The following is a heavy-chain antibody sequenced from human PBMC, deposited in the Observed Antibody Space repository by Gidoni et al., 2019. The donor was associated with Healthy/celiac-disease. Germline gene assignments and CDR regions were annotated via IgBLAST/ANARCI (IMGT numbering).Heavy chain of an antibody. D-gene: IGHD3-10*01. CDR3: ASMGTMVQGVSQGVPEYYGMDV. CDR2: ISSSSSYT. J-gene: IGHJ6*02. Sequence: QVQLVESGGGLVKPGGSLRLFCAASGFTFRDSYMSWFRQAPGKGLEWVSYISSSSSYTNYADSVKGRFTISRDNAKNSLYLQMNSLRAEDTAVYYCASMGTMVQGVSQGVPEYYGMDVWGQGTTVTVSS. V-gene: IGHV3-11*06. CDR1: GFTFRDSY.